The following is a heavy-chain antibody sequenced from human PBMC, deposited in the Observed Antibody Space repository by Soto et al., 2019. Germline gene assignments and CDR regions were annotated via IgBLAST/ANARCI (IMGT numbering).Heavy chain of an antibody. V-gene: IGHV4-39*02. D-gene: IGHD1-7*01. J-gene: IGHJ3*02. CDR2: IYYSGST. CDR3: ARDWNYATFDI. Sequence: SDTLSLTCTVSGGSISSSSYYWGWIRQPPGKGLEWIGSIYYSGSTYYNPSLKSRVTISVDTSKNQFSLKLSSVTAADTAVYYCARDWNYATFDIWGQGTMVTVSS. CDR1: GGSISSSSYY.